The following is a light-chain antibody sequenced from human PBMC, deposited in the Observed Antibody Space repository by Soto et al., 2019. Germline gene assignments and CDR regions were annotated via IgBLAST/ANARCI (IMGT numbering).Light chain of an antibody. Sequence: IQLTQSPSSLSASVGDRVTITCRASQGISSYLAWYQQKPGKAPKLLIYAASTLQSGVPSRFSGSGSGTDFTLTISSLQPEDFANYYCQQLNSYPLFGPGTKVDIK. J-gene: IGKJ3*01. CDR3: QQLNSYPL. CDR2: AAS. V-gene: IGKV1-9*01. CDR1: QGISSY.